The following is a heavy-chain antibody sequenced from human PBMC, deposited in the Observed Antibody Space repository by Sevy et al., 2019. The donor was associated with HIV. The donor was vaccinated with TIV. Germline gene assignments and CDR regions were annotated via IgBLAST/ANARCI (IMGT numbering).Heavy chain of an antibody. CDR3: AREYYYDSSGYSYDY. CDR1: GFTVGSNY. Sequence: GGSLRLSCAASGFTVGSNYMSWVRQAPGKGLEWVSVIYSGGSSYYADSVKGRFTISRDNSKNPLYLQMNSLRAEDTAVYYCAREYYYDSSGYSYDYWGQGTLVTVSS. D-gene: IGHD3-22*01. J-gene: IGHJ4*02. V-gene: IGHV3-53*01. CDR2: IYSGGSS.